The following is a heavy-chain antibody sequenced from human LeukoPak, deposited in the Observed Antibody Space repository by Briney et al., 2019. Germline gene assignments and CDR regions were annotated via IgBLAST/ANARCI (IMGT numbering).Heavy chain of an antibody. V-gene: IGHV1-8*01. CDR2: MNPSSGNT. CDR1: GYTFTSYD. D-gene: IGHD1-26*01. CDR3: ARGPPDSSRELQSGGDY. J-gene: IGHJ4*02. Sequence: ASVTVSCKGSGYTFTSYDINWVRQATGQGLEWMGWMNPSSGNTGYAQKFQGRVTMTRNTSISTAYMELSSLRSEDTAAYYCARGPPDSSRELQSGGDYWGQGTLVTVYS.